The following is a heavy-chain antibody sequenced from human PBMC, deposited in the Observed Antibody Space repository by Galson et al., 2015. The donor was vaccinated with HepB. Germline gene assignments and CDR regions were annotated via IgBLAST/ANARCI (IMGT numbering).Heavy chain of an antibody. Sequence: CAISGDSVSSNSAAWNWIRQSPSRGLEWLGRTYYRSKWYNGYAVSVKSRITINPDTSKNQFSLQLNSVTPEDTAVYYCARDRWDPYYYYYYGMDVWGQGTTVTVSS. CDR3: ARDRWDPYYYYYYGMDV. D-gene: IGHD5-24*01. CDR1: GDSVSSNSAA. V-gene: IGHV6-1*01. J-gene: IGHJ6*02. CDR2: TYYRSKWYN.